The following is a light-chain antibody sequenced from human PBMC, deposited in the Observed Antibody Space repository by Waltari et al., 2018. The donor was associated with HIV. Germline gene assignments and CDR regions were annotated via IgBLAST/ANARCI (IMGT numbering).Light chain of an antibody. Sequence: QSALTQPPSASGSPGQSVSISCTGASSDVGAFKYVSWYQQHPGNAPTLLIYDVTKRPSGVPDLFSGSKSGNTASLTVSGLQAEDEAHYYCSSYAGSSMSYAFGTGTKVTVL. V-gene: IGLV2-8*01. J-gene: IGLJ1*01. CDR3: SSYAGSSMSYA. CDR2: DVT. CDR1: SSDVGAFKY.